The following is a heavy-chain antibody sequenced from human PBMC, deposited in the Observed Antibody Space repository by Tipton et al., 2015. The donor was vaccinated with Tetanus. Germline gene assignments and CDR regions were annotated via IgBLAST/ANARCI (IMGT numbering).Heavy chain of an antibody. CDR2: ITPHTGVT. CDR1: GYASIGYY. Sequence: QSGAEVKKPGASLKVSCKASGYASIGYYIHWVRQATGQGLEWMGWITPHTGVTKYAQDFRGRFTMTRDTSIGTAYMELSGLRFDDPAWYFCVPQPIGYKDYYGLDVWGQGTTATVSS. V-gene: IGHV1-2*02. J-gene: IGHJ6*02. D-gene: IGHD5-24*01. CDR3: VPQPIGYKDYYGLDV.